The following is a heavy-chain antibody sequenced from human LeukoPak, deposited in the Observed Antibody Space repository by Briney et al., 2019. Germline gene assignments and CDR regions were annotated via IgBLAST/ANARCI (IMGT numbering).Heavy chain of an antibody. V-gene: IGHV3-23*01. Sequence: GGSLRLSCAASAFTFSSYAMSWVRQAPGKGLEWVSAISGRGVSTYYADTVKGRFTISRDNSKNTLYLQMNSLRAEDTAVYYCAKASAMIVVVSKHFDYWGQGTLVTVSS. CDR1: AFTFSSYA. J-gene: IGHJ4*02. D-gene: IGHD3-22*01. CDR2: ISGRGVST. CDR3: AKASAMIVVVSKHFDY.